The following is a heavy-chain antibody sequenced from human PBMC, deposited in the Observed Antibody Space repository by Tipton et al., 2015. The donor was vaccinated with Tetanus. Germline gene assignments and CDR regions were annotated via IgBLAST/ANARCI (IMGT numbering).Heavy chain of an antibody. CDR3: AKDKRIVGATWSYFDY. V-gene: IGHV3-23*01. D-gene: IGHD1-26*01. CDR2: ISGGGDNT. Sequence: SLRLSCAVSGFTFSKKAMAWVRQAPGRGLEWVSGISGGGDNTHYAESLKGRFTISRDNSKDRLYLQLNSLRAEDTAVYYCAKDKRIVGATWSYFDYWGQGTLVTVSS. CDR1: GFTFSKKA. J-gene: IGHJ4*02.